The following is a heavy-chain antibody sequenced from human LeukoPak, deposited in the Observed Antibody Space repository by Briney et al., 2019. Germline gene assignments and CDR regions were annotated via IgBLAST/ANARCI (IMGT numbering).Heavy chain of an antibody. CDR1: GFTFNNYG. D-gene: IGHD3-22*01. J-gene: IGHJ4*02. V-gene: IGHV3-23*01. CDR2: IADGGETT. Sequence: GGSLRLSCAVSGFTFNNYGMSWVRQAPGLGLEWVCAIADGGETTYYADSVKGSFTISRDYSKNTLHLQMNSVRAEDTAVYYCARKAARTSGYDYWGQGILVTVSS. CDR3: ARKAARTSGYDY.